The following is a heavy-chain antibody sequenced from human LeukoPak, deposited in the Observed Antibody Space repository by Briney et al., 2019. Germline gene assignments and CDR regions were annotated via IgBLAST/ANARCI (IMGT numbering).Heavy chain of an antibody. Sequence: GGSLRLSCAASDFNFITYAMSWVRQAPGKGLEWISTISGVGDVTYYAEYVKGSFTISRDNSKNTLYLQMNSLRVEDTAVYYCARDSSMLRGPLVIYYFDFWGQGTLVTVSS. CDR3: ARDSSMLRGPLVIYYFDF. D-gene: IGHD3-10*01. CDR2: ISGVGDVT. CDR1: DFNFITYA. J-gene: IGHJ4*02. V-gene: IGHV3-23*01.